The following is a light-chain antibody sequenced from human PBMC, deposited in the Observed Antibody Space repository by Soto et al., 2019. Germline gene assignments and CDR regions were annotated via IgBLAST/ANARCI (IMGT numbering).Light chain of an antibody. V-gene: IGKV3-20*01. CDR1: QTVTSNY. CDR3: QQYNNWPRT. CDR2: GAS. J-gene: IGKJ1*01. Sequence: EIVLTQSPGTLSSSPGERATLSCRASQTVTSNYLAWYQQKPGQAPRLLFFGASIRATGLPDRFSGGGSGTDFTLTISRLEPEDFAVYYCQQYNNWPRTFGQGTKVDIK.